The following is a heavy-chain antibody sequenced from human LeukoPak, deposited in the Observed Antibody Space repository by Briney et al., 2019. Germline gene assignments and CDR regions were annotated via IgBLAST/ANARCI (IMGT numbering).Heavy chain of an antibody. CDR1: GFTFSSYA. D-gene: IGHD3-3*01. V-gene: IGHV3-23*01. Sequence: PGGSLTLSCAASGFTFSSYAMSWVRQAPGKGLECVSATSGSGVDTYYADSVKGRFTISRDNSKNTLFLQMNSLRAEDTAIYYCAKDGNEKICRVAPYWGRGRLVTVSS. CDR2: TSGSGVDT. J-gene: IGHJ4*02. CDR3: AKDGNEKICRVAPY.